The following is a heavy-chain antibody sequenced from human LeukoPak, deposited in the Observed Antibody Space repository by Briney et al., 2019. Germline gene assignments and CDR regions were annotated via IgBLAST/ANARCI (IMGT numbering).Heavy chain of an antibody. J-gene: IGHJ4*02. Sequence: GGSLRLSCAASGFTFSSYAMSWVRQAPGKGLEWVSAISGSGGSTYYADSVKGRFTISRDNSKNTLYLQVNSLRAEDTAVYYCARDSSSTYYFDYWGQGTLVTVSS. CDR2: ISGSGGST. CDR1: GFTFSSYA. D-gene: IGHD6-6*01. V-gene: IGHV3-23*01. CDR3: ARDSSSTYYFDY.